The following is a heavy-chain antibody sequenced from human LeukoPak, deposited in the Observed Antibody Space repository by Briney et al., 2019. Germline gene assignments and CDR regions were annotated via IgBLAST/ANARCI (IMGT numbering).Heavy chain of an antibody. Sequence: ASVKVSCKASGYTFTCYYLHWVRQAPGQGLEWMGWINPNSGDTKYAQKFQGRVTMTRDTSISTAYMEVRSDDTAVYYCARKNYYDTSGRFDCWGQGTLVTVSS. CDR1: GYTFTCYY. D-gene: IGHD3-22*01. V-gene: IGHV1-2*02. CDR3: ARKNYYDTSGRFDC. J-gene: IGHJ4*02. CDR2: INPNSGDT.